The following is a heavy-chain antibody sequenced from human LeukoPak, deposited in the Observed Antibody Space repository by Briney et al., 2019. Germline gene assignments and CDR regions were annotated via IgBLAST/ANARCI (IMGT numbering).Heavy chain of an antibody. CDR2: ISSSSSYI. Sequence: PGGSLRLSCAASGFTFSSYSMNWVRQAPGKGLEGVSSISSSSSYIYYADSVKGRFTISRDNAKNSLYLQMNSLRAEDTSVYYCARGTGSYGGYVLVYWGQGTLVTVSS. CDR1: GFTFSSYS. CDR3: ARGTGSYGGYVLVY. J-gene: IGHJ4*02. V-gene: IGHV3-21*01. D-gene: IGHD5-12*01.